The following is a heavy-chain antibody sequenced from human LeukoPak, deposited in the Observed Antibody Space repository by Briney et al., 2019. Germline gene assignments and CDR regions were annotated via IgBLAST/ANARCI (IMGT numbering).Heavy chain of an antibody. CDR1: GFTFSSYG. CDR3: TKDTTGPNDY. J-gene: IGHJ4*02. V-gene: IGHV3-30*02. CDR2: IRYDGSNK. D-gene: IGHD1-1*01. Sequence: PGGSLRLSCAASGFTFSSYGMHWVRQAPGKGLEWVAFIRYDGSNKYYADSVKGRFTISRDNAKNTLYLQMHGLRVEDTAVYYCTKDTTGPNDYWGQGTLVTVSS.